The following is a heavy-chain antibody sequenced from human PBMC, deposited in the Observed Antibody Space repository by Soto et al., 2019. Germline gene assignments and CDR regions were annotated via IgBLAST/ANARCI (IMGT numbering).Heavy chain of an antibody. V-gene: IGHV3-30*18. CDR2: ISYDGSNK. D-gene: IGHD3-22*01. J-gene: IGHJ4*02. CDR1: GSTFRSFG. CDR3: AKDTYYNDSTGYYVFDY. Sequence: QVQLVESGGGVVQPGRSLRLSCAASGSTFRSFGMHWVRQAPGKELEWVAAISYDGSNKNYVDSVKGGFTISRDNSDNTLDLQMDSQIAEDTAVNYCAKDTYYNDSTGYYVFDYWGQGTLVSISS.